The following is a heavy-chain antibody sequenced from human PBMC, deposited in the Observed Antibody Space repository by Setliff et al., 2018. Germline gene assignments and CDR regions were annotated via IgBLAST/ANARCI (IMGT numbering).Heavy chain of an antibody. CDR1: GYTFTNYW. D-gene: IGHD3-22*01. V-gene: IGHV5-51*01. CDR3: VRHPYYDSSGYYSYFDY. J-gene: IGHJ4*03. CDR2: LKPGDSGI. Sequence: GESLKISCQGSGYTFTNYWIGRVRQMPGKGLEWMGILKPGDSGIRYSPSFQGQVTLSAGTSIATAYLHWTSLKASDTAMYYCVRHPYYDSSGYYSYFDYWVPETLLVTVSS.